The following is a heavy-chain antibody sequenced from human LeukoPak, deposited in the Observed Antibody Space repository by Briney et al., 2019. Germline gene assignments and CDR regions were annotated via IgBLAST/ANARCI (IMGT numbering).Heavy chain of an antibody. V-gene: IGHV4-34*01. Sequence: SETLSLTCAVYGGSFSGYYWSWIRQPPGKGLEWIGEINHSGSTNYNPSLKSRVTISVDTSKNQFSLKLSSVTAADTAVYYCARGFIFGGYDFGSRIQYYFDYWGQGTLVTVSS. CDR1: GGSFSGYY. CDR3: ARGFIFGGYDFGSRIQYYFDY. D-gene: IGHD5-12*01. J-gene: IGHJ4*02. CDR2: INHSGST.